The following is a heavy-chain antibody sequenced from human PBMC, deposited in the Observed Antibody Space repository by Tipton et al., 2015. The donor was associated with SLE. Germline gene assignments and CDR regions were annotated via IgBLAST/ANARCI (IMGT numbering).Heavy chain of an antibody. Sequence: TLSLTCTVSGGSISSYYWSWIRQPPGKGLEWIGYIYYSGSTNYNPSLKSRVTTSVDTSKNQFSLKLSSVTAADTAVYYCARGGYGDYDYWGQGTLVTVSS. CDR1: GGSISSYY. CDR3: ARGGYGDYDY. D-gene: IGHD4-17*01. J-gene: IGHJ4*02. V-gene: IGHV4-59*01. CDR2: IYYSGST.